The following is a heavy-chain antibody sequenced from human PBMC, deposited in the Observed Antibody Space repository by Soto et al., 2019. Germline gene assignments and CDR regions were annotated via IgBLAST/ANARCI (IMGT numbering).Heavy chain of an antibody. Sequence: EVQLVESGGRLVQPGASLRLSCSGSGFTFDHHTMHWVRQAPGGRLEFVSAINVNATDIYYADSVKGRFSISRDNSKNTVYLQMNSLIYEDTAVYYCVKESGPCCEWSHYFDCWGQGTQVTVSS. CDR2: INVNATDI. CDR3: VKESGPCCEWSHYFDC. J-gene: IGHJ4*02. V-gene: IGHV3-64D*06. D-gene: IGHD3-3*01. CDR1: GFTFDHHT.